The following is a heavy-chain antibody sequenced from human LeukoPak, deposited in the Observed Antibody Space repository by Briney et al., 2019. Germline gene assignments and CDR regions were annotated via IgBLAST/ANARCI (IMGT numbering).Heavy chain of an antibody. J-gene: IGHJ4*02. V-gene: IGHV1-69*04. D-gene: IGHD3-22*01. Sequence: SVKVSCKASGGTFSSYAISWVRQAPGQGLEWMGRIIPILGIANYAQKFQGRVTITADKSTSTAYMELSSLRSEDTAVYYCAGPGYYDSSGYYSPAFDYWGQGTLVTVSS. CDR2: IIPILGIA. CDR1: GGTFSSYA. CDR3: AGPGYYDSSGYYSPAFDY.